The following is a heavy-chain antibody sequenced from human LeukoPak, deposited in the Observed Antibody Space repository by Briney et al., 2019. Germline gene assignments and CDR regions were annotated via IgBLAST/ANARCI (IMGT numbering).Heavy chain of an antibody. Sequence: GSLRPSCAASGFTLSNYAMSRVRQNPGKGLEWVAAISGSNPGTYHANSVRGRFTISRDNSKNTLHLQMNGLRAEDTAIYYCAKASVGHCSGAFCYHFDSWGQGTLVTVSS. D-gene: IGHD2-15*01. CDR2: ISGSNPGT. V-gene: IGHV3-23*01. CDR3: AKASVGHCSGAFCYHFDS. CDR1: GFTLSNYA. J-gene: IGHJ4*02.